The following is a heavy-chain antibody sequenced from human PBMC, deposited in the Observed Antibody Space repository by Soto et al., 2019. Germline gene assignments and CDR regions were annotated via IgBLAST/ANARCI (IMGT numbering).Heavy chain of an antibody. D-gene: IGHD3-3*01. Sequence: SLRLSCTSSLFTFSSYAMSWVLHNPFKLLEWFSAISGRGGSTYYADSVKGRFTISRDNSKNTLYLQMNSLRAEDTAVYYCAKNSWDDFWSGYQTHFDYWGQGTLVTVSS. CDR1: LFTFSSYA. J-gene: IGHJ4*02. CDR2: ISGRGGST. V-gene: IGHV3-23*01. CDR3: AKNSWDDFWSGYQTHFDY.